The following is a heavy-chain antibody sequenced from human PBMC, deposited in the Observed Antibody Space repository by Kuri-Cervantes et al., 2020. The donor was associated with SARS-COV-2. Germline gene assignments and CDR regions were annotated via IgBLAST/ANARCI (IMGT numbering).Heavy chain of an antibody. CDR3: ARVYCSGGSCYFDY. D-gene: IGHD2-15*01. CDR2: VYYSGST. Sequence: SETLSLTCTVSGGSISIGDYYWSWIRQPPVKGLEWIGYVYYSGSTNYNPSLKSRVTISVDTSKNQFALKLSSVTAADTAGYYCARVYCSGGSCYFDYWGQGTLVTVSS. V-gene: IGHV4-61*08. CDR1: GGSISIGDYY. J-gene: IGHJ4*02.